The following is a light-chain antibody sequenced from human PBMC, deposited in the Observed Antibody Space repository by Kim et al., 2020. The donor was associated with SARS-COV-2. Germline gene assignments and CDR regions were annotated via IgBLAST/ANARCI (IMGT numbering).Light chain of an antibody. CDR1: QGISNY. Sequence: SVGDRITITRRASQGISNYVAWFQQKPGKAHKRRIYVASSLQSGVPSRFSGSASGTEFALTSSSLQPEEFATYYCLQHNTYPRLTVGGGTKVDIK. CDR3: LQHNTYPRLT. J-gene: IGKJ4*01. CDR2: VAS. V-gene: IGKV1-17*03.